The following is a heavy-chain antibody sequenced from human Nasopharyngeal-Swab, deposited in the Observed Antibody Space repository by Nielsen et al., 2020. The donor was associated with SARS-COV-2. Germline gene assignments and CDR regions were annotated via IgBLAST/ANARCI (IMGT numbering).Heavy chain of an antibody. CDR1: GFTFSSYW. CDR2: INSDGSST. D-gene: IGHD3-10*01. CDR3: AREEGFGELLRLGWFDP. J-gene: IGHJ5*02. Sequence: GGSLRLSCAASGFTFSSYWMHWVRQAPGMGLVWVSRINSDGSSTSYADSVKGRFTISRDNAKNTLYLQMNSLRAEDTAVYYCAREEGFGELLRLGWFDPWGQGTLVTVSS. V-gene: IGHV3-74*01.